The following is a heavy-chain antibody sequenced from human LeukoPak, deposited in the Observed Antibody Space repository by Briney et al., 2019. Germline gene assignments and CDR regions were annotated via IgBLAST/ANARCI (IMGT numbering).Heavy chain of an antibody. D-gene: IGHD2-15*01. CDR2: ISYDGTNK. CDR3: AKIESRYCRGASCYWEGSYYYYGIDV. CDR1: GFTFRNFG. J-gene: IGHJ6*04. Sequence: GGPLRLSCTASGFTFRNFGMHWARQAPGKGLEWVALISYDGTNKYYADSVKGRFTISRDNSKNTLYLQMNSLRAEDAAVYYCAKIESRYCRGASCYWEGSYYYYGIDVWGKGTTVTVSS. V-gene: IGHV3-30*18.